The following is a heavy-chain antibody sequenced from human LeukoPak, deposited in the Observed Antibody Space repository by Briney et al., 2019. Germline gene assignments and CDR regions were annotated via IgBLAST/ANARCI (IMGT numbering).Heavy chain of an antibody. D-gene: IGHD1-26*01. CDR3: TRGRIVGTTDFDS. CDR2: IKQDGSEK. CDR1: GFTFSSYW. Sequence: GGSLRLSCAASGFTFSSYWMSWVRQAPGKGLEWVANIKQDGSEKYYVDSVKGRFTISRDNAKNSLYLQMNSLRVDDTAVYYCTRGRIVGTTDFDSWGQGTLVIVSS. V-gene: IGHV3-7*01. J-gene: IGHJ4*02.